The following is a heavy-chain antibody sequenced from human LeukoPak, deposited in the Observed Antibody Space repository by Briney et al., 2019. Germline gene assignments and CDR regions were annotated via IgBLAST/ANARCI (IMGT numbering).Heavy chain of an antibody. CDR2: ISYDGSNK. J-gene: IGHJ4*02. CDR1: GFTFSSYA. Sequence: GRSLRLSCAASGFTFSSYAMHWVRQAPGKGLEWVAVISYDGSNKYYADSVKGRFTISRDNSKNTLYLQMNSLRAEDTAVYYCARPSPPGDGYNPSDHWGQGSLVIVSS. V-gene: IGHV3-30-3*01. D-gene: IGHD5-24*01. CDR3: ARPSPPGDGYNPSDH.